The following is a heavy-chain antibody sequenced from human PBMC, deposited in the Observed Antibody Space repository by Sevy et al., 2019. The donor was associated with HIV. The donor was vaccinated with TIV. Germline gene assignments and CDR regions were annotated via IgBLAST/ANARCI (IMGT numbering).Heavy chain of an antibody. V-gene: IGHV1-18*01. Sequence: ASVKVSCQASGYTFTPYGITWVRQAPGQGLEWMGWGSAQTGHTDFAQKFQGRVTMTTDTATYTAYMELRSLTSDDTAIYYCARRSFDYWGQGTVVTVSS. CDR1: GYTFTPYG. CDR2: GSAQTGHT. CDR3: ARRSFDY. J-gene: IGHJ4*02.